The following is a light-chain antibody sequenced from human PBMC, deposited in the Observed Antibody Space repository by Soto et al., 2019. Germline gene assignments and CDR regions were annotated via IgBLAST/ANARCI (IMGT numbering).Light chain of an antibody. CDR3: HQRQSWPRT. V-gene: IGKV3-20*01. Sequence: ESVLTQSPGALALSPGERATLSCRGSQSVSSSYLAWYQQKPGQAPRLLIYGASSRATGIPDRFSGSGSGTDFTLTISDVQPEDFALYYCHQRQSWPRTFGQGTKVDIK. J-gene: IGKJ1*01. CDR2: GAS. CDR1: QSVSSSY.